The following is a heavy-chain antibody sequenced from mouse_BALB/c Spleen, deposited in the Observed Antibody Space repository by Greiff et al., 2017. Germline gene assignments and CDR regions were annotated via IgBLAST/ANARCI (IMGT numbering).Heavy chain of an antibody. D-gene: IGHD2-14*01. V-gene: IGHV1-9*01. Sequence: VQLQQSGAELMKPGASVKISCKATGYTFSSYWIEWVKQRPGHGLEWIGEILPGSGSTNYNEKFKGKATFTADTSSNTAYMQLGSLTSEDSAVYYCARERYSAWFAYWGQGTLVTVSA. CDR1: GYTFSSYW. J-gene: IGHJ3*01. CDR3: ARERYSAWFAY. CDR2: ILPGSGST.